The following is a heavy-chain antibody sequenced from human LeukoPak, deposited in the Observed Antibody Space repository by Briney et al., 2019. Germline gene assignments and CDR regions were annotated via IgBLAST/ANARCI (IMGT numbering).Heavy chain of an antibody. D-gene: IGHD6-13*01. J-gene: IGHJ4*02. V-gene: IGHV3-21*01. CDR3: ARVNGIAAAGDPFDY. CDR1: GFTLSSYS. CDR2: ISSSSSYI. Sequence: GGSLRLSCAASGFTLSSYSMNWVRQAPGKGLEWVSSISSSSSYIYYADSVKGRFTISRDNARNSLYLQMNSLRAEDTAVYYCARVNGIAAAGDPFDYWGQGTLVTVSS.